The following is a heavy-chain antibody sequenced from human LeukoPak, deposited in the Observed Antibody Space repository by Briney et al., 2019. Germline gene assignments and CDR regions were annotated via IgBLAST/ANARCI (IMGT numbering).Heavy chain of an antibody. Sequence: SETLSLTCSVSGGCISSGGYFWSWIRQHPGKGLEYIGYIYYSGTTYYNPSLKSRVTISVDTSKNQFSLKLSSVTAADTAVYFCARGPLYCSSTSCPPPYFDYWGQGTLVTVSS. CDR2: IYYSGTT. V-gene: IGHV4-31*03. J-gene: IGHJ4*02. CDR3: ARGPLYCSSTSCPPPYFDY. CDR1: GGCISSGGYF. D-gene: IGHD2-2*01.